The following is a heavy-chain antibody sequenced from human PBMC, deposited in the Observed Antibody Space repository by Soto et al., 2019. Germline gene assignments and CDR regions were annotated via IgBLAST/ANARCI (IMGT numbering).Heavy chain of an antibody. V-gene: IGHV3-33*01. CDR2: IWYDGSNK. D-gene: IGHD3-10*01. J-gene: IGHJ4*02. CDR1: GFTFSSYG. CDR3: ALQGESDY. Sequence: ESGGGVVQPGRSLRLSCAASGFTFSSYGMHWVRQAPGKGLEWVAVIWYDGSNKYYADSVKGRFNISRDNSKNTLYLQMNSLRAEERAVYYCALQGESDYWGQGNLVTVSS.